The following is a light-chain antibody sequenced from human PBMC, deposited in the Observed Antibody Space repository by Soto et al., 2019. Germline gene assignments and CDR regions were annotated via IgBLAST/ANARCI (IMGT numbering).Light chain of an antibody. CDR2: DVS. Sequence: QSVLAQPASVSGSPGQSITISCTGTSSDVGNYNYVSWYQQYPGKAPKLLISDVSYRPSGVSNRFSGSKSGNTASLTISGLQAEDEADYYCSSFRTSTSYVFGTGTKVTV. J-gene: IGLJ1*01. V-gene: IGLV2-14*03. CDR1: SSDVGNYNY. CDR3: SSFRTSTSYV.